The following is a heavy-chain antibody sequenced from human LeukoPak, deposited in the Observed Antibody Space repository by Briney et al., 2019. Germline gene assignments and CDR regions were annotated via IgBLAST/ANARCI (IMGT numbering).Heavy chain of an antibody. V-gene: IGHV1-69*05. CDR2: IIPIFGTA. D-gene: IGHD5-18*01. CDR3: ASGTWIQLWSLYYYYMDV. Sequence: SVKVSCKASGGTFTSYAISWVRQAPGQGLEWMGGIIPIFGTANYAQKFQGRVTITTDESTSTAYMELSSLRSEDTAEYYCASGTWIQLWSLYYYYMDVWGKGTTVTVSS. CDR1: GGTFTSYA. J-gene: IGHJ6*03.